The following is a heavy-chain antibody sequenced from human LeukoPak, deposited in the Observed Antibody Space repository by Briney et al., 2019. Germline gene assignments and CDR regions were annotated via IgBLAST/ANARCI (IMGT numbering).Heavy chain of an antibody. CDR1: GFTFVNYG. Sequence: QAGGSLRLSGTASGFTFVNYGMHWVRQAPGKGLEWVAVTSYDGSDKYYADSVKGRFTISRDNSKNTLYLQMNSLRTDDTVVYYCAKQDRDSSSWYRGFYYFGMDVWGLGTTVTVSS. D-gene: IGHD6-13*01. V-gene: IGHV3-30*18. CDR2: TSYDGSDK. J-gene: IGHJ6*02. CDR3: AKQDRDSSSWYRGFYYFGMDV.